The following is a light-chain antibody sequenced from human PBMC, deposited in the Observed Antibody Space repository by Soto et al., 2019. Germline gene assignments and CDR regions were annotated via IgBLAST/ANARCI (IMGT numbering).Light chain of an antibody. J-gene: IGKJ5*01. CDR1: HSFSIY. V-gene: IGKV3-11*01. CDR2: DTS. Sequence: EIFVTEAPAALAFFPLERATLCCRAIHSFSIYLDWYQQKPGQAHRLLIYDTSNRATGIPARFSGSGSGTGFTLTTTRLEPEDFDVYYCQQSRKWHPEIPIAQGTXLEIK. CDR3: QQSRKWHPEIP.